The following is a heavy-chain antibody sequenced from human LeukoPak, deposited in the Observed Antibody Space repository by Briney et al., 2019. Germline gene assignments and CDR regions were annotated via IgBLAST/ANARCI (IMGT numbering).Heavy chain of an antibody. D-gene: IGHD3-22*01. Sequence: SETLSLTXTVSGGSISSGSYYWSWIRQPAGKGLEWIGRIYTNGSTNYNPSLKSRVTISVDTSKNQFSLKLSSVTAADTAVYYCARELTPNYYDSSGYYKWGQGTLVTVSS. CDR1: GGSISSGSYY. CDR3: ARELTPNYYDSSGYYK. J-gene: IGHJ4*02. V-gene: IGHV4-61*02. CDR2: IYTNGST.